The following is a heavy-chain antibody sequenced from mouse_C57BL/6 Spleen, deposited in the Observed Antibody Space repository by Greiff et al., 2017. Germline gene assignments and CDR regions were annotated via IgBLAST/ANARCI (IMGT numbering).Heavy chain of an antibody. J-gene: IGHJ2*01. D-gene: IGHD2-4*01. V-gene: IGHV1-81*01. CDR1: GYTFTSYG. Sequence: VKLMESGAELARPGASVKLSCKASGYTFTSYGISWVKQRPGQGLEWIGEIYPRSGNTYYNEKFKGKATLTADKSSSTAYMELRSLTSEDSAVYFCARGDYDDYFDYWGQGTTLTVSS. CDR2: IYPRSGNT. CDR3: ARGDYDDYFDY.